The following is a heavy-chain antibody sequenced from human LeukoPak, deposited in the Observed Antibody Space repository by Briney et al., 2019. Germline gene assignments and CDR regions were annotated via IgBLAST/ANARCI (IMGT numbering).Heavy chain of an antibody. CDR3: ARDPISYYDFWSGYSPRYFDY. V-gene: IGHV1-18*01. Sequence: ASVKVSCKASGYTFTSYGISWVRQAPGQGLEWMGWISAYNGNTNYAQKLQGRVTMTTDTSTSTAYMELRSLRSDDPAVYYCARDPISYYDFWSGYSPRYFDYWGQEPLVTVSS. CDR1: GYTFTSYG. CDR2: ISAYNGNT. J-gene: IGHJ4*02. D-gene: IGHD3-3*01.